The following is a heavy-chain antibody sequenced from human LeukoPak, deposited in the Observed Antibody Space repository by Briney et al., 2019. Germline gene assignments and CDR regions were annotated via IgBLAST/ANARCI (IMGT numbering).Heavy chain of an antibody. D-gene: IGHD3-16*01. V-gene: IGHV4-4*07. CDR2: IYISGST. J-gene: IGHJ6*02. Sequence: PSETLSLTCTVSGGSISSYYWSWIRQPAGKGLEWIGRIYISGSTNYNPSLKSRVTMSVDTSKNQFTLKLTSVTAADTAVYYCARESGEAGYYYYYGVDVWGQGTTVTVSS. CDR1: GGSISSYY. CDR3: ARESGEAGYYYYYGVDV.